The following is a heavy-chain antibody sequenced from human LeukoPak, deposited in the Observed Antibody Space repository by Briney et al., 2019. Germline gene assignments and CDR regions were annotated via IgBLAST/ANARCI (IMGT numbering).Heavy chain of an antibody. CDR3: ARRGYYDSRAYYYYYMDV. D-gene: IGHD3-22*01. V-gene: IGHV4-59*01. CDR1: GGSISSYY. CDR2: IYYSGST. Sequence: SETLSLTCTVSGGSISSYYWSWIRQPPGKGLEWIGYIYYSGSTNYNPSLKSRVTISVDTSKNQFSLKLSSVTAADTAVYYCARRGYYDSRAYYYYYMDVWGKGTTVTVSS. J-gene: IGHJ6*03.